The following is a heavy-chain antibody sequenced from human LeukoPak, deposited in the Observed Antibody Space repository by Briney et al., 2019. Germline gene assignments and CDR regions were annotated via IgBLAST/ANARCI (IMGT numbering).Heavy chain of an antibody. CDR1: GFTFDDYA. Sequence: AGGSLRLSCAASGFTFDDYAMHWVRQAPGKGMEWVSGISWNSGSIGYADSVKGRFTISRDNAKNSLYLQMNSLRAEDTALYYCAKGSPSSSWYLNYFDYWGQGTLVTVSS. J-gene: IGHJ4*02. D-gene: IGHD6-13*01. V-gene: IGHV3-9*01. CDR3: AKGSPSSSWYLNYFDY. CDR2: ISWNSGSI.